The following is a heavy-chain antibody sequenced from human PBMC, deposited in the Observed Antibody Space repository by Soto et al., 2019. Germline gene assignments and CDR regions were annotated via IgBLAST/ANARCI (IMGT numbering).Heavy chain of an antibody. Sequence: ASVKVSCKVSGYTLTELSMHWVRQPPGEGLEWKGGFDPEDGETIYAQQFQGRVTMTEDTSTDTAYMELSSLRSGDTAVYYCAILRLMSGQYYYYYGMDVWGQGTTVTVSS. J-gene: IGHJ6*02. CDR2: FDPEDGET. CDR1: GYTLTELS. CDR3: AILRLMSGQYYYYYGMDV. D-gene: IGHD1-26*01. V-gene: IGHV1-24*01.